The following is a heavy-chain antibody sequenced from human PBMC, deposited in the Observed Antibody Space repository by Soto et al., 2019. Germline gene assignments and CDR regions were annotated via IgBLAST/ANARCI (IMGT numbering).Heavy chain of an antibody. J-gene: IGHJ3*02. V-gene: IGHV4-30-2*01. CDR1: GGSISSGGYS. CDR3: ARPYSIAFVI. CDR2: IYHSGST. Sequence: LSLTCAVSGGSISSGGYSWSWIRQRPGKGQEWIRYIYHSGSTYYNPSLKNRVTISVDTSKNQFSLKLSSVTAADTAVYYCARPYSIAFVIWRQGITVTVS. D-gene: IGHD6-13*01.